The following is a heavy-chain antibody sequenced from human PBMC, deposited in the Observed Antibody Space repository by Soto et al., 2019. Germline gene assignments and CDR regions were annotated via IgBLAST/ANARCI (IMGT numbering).Heavy chain of an antibody. D-gene: IGHD3-22*01. V-gene: IGHV3-21*01. Sequence: GGPLRLSFAASGFSFSGYNMNWVRQAPGKGLELVSSISGDSNYIYYADSVQGRFTIYRDNAKNSVYLQMNSLRAGDTAVYYCARVVYFDRSAYGLLGQGTMVTVS. CDR1: GFSFSGYN. J-gene: IGHJ3*01. CDR3: ARVVYFDRSAYGL. CDR2: ISGDSNYI.